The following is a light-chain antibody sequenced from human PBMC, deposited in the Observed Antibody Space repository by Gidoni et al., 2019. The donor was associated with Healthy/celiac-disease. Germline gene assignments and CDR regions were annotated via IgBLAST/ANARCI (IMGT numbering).Light chain of an antibody. V-gene: IGKV4-1*01. Sequence: DIVMTQSPESLAVSLGERATINCKSSQSVLYSSNNKNYLAWYQQKPGQLPKLLIYWASTRESGVPDRFSGSGSGTDFTLTISSLQAEDVAVYYCQQYYSTPMYTFGQGTKLEIK. CDR1: QSVLYSSNNKNY. J-gene: IGKJ2*01. CDR3: QQYYSTPMYT. CDR2: WAS.